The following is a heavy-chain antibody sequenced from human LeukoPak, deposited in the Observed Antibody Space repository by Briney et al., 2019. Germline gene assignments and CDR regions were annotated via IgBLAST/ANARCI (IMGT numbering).Heavy chain of an antibody. V-gene: IGHV1-2*02. Sequence: ASVKVSCKASGYTFTGYYMHWVRQAPGQGLEWMGWINPNSGGTNYAQKFQGRVTMTRDTSISTAYMELSRLRSDDTAVYYCAGGSGVVITMPDYWGQGTLVTVSS. CDR1: GYTFTGYY. CDR2: INPNSGGT. CDR3: AGGSGVVITMPDY. D-gene: IGHD3-22*01. J-gene: IGHJ4*02.